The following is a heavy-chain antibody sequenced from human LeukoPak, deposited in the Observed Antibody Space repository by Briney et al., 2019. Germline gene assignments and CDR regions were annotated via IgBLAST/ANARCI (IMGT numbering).Heavy chain of an antibody. D-gene: IGHD3-22*01. Sequence: GSLRLSCAASGFTFSSYAMSWVRQAPGKGLEWVSAISGSGGSTYYADSVKGRFTISRDNSKNTLYLQMNSLRAEDTAVYYCAKARPPPPYYYDSSGYYRAPFDYWGQGTLVTVSS. CDR3: AKARPPPPYYYDSSGYYRAPFDY. CDR1: GFTFSSYA. J-gene: IGHJ4*02. CDR2: ISGSGGST. V-gene: IGHV3-23*01.